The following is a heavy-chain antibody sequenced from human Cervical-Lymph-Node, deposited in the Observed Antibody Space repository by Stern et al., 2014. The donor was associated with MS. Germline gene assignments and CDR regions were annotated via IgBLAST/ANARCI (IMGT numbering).Heavy chain of an antibody. CDR3: ARGAGWFDP. Sequence: QVQLVESGPGLVKPSETLSITCTVSGGSISRYYWGWIRPPPGKGLEWIGYIYYSGSTNYNPSLKSRVTISVDTSKSQFSLKLNSVTAADTAVYYCARGAGWFDPWGQGTLVTVSS. CDR1: GGSISRYY. CDR2: IYYSGST. J-gene: IGHJ5*02. V-gene: IGHV4-59*01.